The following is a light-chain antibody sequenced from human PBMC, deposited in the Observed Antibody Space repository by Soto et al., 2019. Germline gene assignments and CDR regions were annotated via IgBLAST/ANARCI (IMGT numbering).Light chain of an antibody. CDR3: AESSSPPWP. V-gene: IGKV1-39*01. CDR1: QTISTW. CDR2: AAS. Sequence: TKSAAALSVSEGDRVTITCRASQTISTWMAWYQQKPGKAPKLLIYAASSLQSGVPSRFSSSGSGTDFSLNISGLQPEDFAPYKCAESSSPPWPFG. J-gene: IGKJ2*01.